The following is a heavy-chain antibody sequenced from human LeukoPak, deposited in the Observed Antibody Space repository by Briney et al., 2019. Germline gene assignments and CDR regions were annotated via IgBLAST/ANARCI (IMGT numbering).Heavy chain of an antibody. CDR1: GGSISTYY. CDR3: AKWGYYFDSSAYVAPTDDS. CDR2: INYNGRT. J-gene: IGHJ4*02. D-gene: IGHD3-22*01. V-gene: IGHV4-59*01. Sequence: PSETLSLTCTVSGGSISTYYWTWTRQPPGKGLEWIGYINYNGRTDYKPSLKSRVTISLDTSKNQFSLKLSSVTAADTAVYYCAKWGYYFDSSAYVAPTDDSWGQGTLVTVSS.